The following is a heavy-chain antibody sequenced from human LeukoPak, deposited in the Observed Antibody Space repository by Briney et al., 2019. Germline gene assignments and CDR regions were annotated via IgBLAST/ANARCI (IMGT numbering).Heavy chain of an antibody. V-gene: IGHV7-4-1*02. D-gene: IGHD6-19*01. CDR2: INTNTGNP. CDR1: GYTFTSYA. Sequence: AASVKVSCKASGYTFTSYAMNWVRQAPGQGLEWMGWINTNTGNPTYAQGFTGRFVFSLDTSVSTAYLQISSLKAEDTAVYYCARDQQWLGYYYYGMDVWGQGTTVTVSS. J-gene: IGHJ6*02. CDR3: ARDQQWLGYYYYGMDV.